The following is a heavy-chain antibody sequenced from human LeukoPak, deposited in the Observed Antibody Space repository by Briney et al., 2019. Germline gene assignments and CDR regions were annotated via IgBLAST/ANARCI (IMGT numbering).Heavy chain of an antibody. J-gene: IGHJ4*02. Sequence: GGSLRLSCAASGFTFSSYAMSWVRQARGKGLEWVSAISGSGGSTYYADSVKGRFTISRDNSKNTLYLQMNSLRAEDTAAYYCAKYRIMIANWPLDYWGQGTLVTVSS. CDR3: AKYRIMIANWPLDY. CDR2: ISGSGGST. D-gene: IGHD3-16*01. CDR1: GFTFSSYA. V-gene: IGHV3-23*01.